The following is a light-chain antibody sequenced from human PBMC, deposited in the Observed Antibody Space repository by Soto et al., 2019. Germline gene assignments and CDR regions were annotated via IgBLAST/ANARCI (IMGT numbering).Light chain of an antibody. CDR1: QSISNW. V-gene: IGKV1-5*03. J-gene: IGKJ1*01. Sequence: DIQMTQSPSTLSASVGDRVTITCRASQSISNWLAWYQQKPGKAPKVLIYKASSLESGVPSRFSGSGSGTEFTLTISSLQPDDSATYYCQQYNGYRWTFGQGTKVDTK. CDR3: QQYNGYRWT. CDR2: KAS.